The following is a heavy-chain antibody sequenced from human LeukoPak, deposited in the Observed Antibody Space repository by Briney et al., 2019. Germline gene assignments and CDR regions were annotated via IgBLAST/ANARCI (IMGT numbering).Heavy chain of an antibody. Sequence: GGSLRLSCAASGFNFSSYSMNWVRQAPRQELEWVSYISSDSRTIYYADSVKGRFTISRDNAKNSLYLQMKSLRDEDTAVYYCARYGSGTSYITNYFDYWGQGTLVTVSS. CDR2: ISSDSRTI. V-gene: IGHV3-48*02. CDR1: GFNFSSYS. D-gene: IGHD3-10*01. CDR3: ARYGSGTSYITNYFDY. J-gene: IGHJ4*02.